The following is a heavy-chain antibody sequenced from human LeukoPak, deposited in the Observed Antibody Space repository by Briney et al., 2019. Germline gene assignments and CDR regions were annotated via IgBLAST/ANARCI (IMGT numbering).Heavy chain of an antibody. V-gene: IGHV3-23*01. D-gene: IGHD3-22*01. Sequence: GGSLRLSCAASGFTFSSYAMSWVRQAPGKGLEWVSSISGSGYSTYYADSVKGRFTISRDNSKNTLYLQMNSLRAEDTAVYYCAGGTSNYYDSSGYLEPIDYWGQGTLVTVSS. CDR3: AGGTSNYYDSSGYLEPIDY. CDR2: ISGSGYST. CDR1: GFTFSSYA. J-gene: IGHJ4*02.